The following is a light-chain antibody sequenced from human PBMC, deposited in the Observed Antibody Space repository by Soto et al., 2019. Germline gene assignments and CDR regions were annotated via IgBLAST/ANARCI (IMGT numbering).Light chain of an antibody. Sequence: DIVMTQSPDSLAVSLVESATINFKSIESVLYSSNNKNYLAWYQQKPGQPPKLLIYWASTRESGVPDRFSGSGSGTDFTLTISSLQPDDFATYYCQQYNSYSPLTFGGGTKVDIK. CDR3: QQYNSYSPLT. CDR1: ESVLYSSNNKNY. J-gene: IGKJ4*01. CDR2: WAS. V-gene: IGKV4-1*01.